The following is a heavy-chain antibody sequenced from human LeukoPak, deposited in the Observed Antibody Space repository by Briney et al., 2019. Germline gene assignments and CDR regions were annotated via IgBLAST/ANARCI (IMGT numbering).Heavy chain of an antibody. V-gene: IGHV1-46*01. CDR2: INPSGGRT. CDR1: GYTFTSYY. D-gene: IGHD3-22*01. J-gene: IGHJ3*02. CDR3: ASGGYYYDSSGYPHAFDI. Sequence: ASVKVSCKASGYTFTSYYMHWVRQVPGQGLEWMGIINPSGGRTSYAQKFQGRVTMTRDMFTSTVYMELSSLRSEDTAVYYCASGGYYYDSSGYPHAFDIWGQGTMVTVSS.